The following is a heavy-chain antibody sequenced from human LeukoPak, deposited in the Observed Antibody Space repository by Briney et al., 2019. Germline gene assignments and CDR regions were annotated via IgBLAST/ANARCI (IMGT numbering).Heavy chain of an antibody. J-gene: IGHJ4*02. CDR1: GFTFSSYA. V-gene: IGHV3-23*01. Sequence: GGSVSLSCAASGFTFSSYAMSWVGQAPGKGLEWVSAISGSGGSTYYADSVKGRFTISRDNSKNTLYLQMNSLRAEDTAVYYCAKARGGYDLGGSGWTFDYWGQGTLVTVSS. CDR3: AKARGGYDLGGSGWTFDY. CDR2: ISGSGGST. D-gene: IGHD5-12*01.